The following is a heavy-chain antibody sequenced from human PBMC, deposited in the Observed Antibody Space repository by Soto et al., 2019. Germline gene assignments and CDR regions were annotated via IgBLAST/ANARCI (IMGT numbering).Heavy chain of an antibody. CDR2: IIPIFGSA. V-gene: IGHV1-69*12. CDR3: ARRYCISTSCHYYVMDV. CDR1: GGTFSSYT. Sequence: QVQLVQSGAEVKKPGSSVKVSCKASGGTFSSYTISWVRQAPGQGLEWMGGIIPIFGSANYAQKFQGRVTITADESTSTAYMELSSLRSEDTAVYYCARRYCISTSCHYYVMDVWGQGTTVTVSS. D-gene: IGHD2-2*01. J-gene: IGHJ6*02.